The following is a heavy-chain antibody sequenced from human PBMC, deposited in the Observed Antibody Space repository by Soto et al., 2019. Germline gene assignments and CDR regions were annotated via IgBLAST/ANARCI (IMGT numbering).Heavy chain of an antibody. V-gene: IGHV1-69*08. CDR2: IIPILGIA. J-gene: IGHJ3*02. D-gene: IGHD2-15*01. CDR3: ARDMAVVVAAEDAFDI. Sequence: QVQLVQSGAEVKKPGSSVKVSCKASGGTFSSYTISWVRQAPGQGLEWMGRIIPILGIANYAQKFQVRVTITADKSTSKAYMELSSLRSEDTALYYCARDMAVVVAAEDAFDIWGQGTMVTVSS. CDR1: GGTFSSYT.